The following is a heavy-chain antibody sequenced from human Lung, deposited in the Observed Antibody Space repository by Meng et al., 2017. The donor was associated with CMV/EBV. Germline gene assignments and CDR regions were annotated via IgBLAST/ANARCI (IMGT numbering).Heavy chain of an antibody. CDR2: INAGNGNT. V-gene: IGHV1-3*01. Sequence: QVEPVQYGPEGKKAGASGEGSAKSSEYTVTGYGVSGVRQAPGQRLEWMGWINAGNGNTKYSQKFQRRVTITRDTAASTAYMELSSLRSEDTAVYYCARDQGAWFGEAPRFDYWGQGTLVTVSS. J-gene: IGHJ4*02. D-gene: IGHD3-10*01. CDR3: ARDQGAWFGEAPRFDY. CDR1: EYTVTGYG.